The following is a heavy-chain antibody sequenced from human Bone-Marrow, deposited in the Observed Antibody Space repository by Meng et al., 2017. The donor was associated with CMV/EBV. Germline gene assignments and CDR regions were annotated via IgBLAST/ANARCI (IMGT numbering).Heavy chain of an antibody. CDR2: ISVNNGKT. V-gene: IGHV1-18*01. D-gene: IGHD6-19*01. CDR1: GYIFTSYG. Sequence: ASVKVSCKASGYIFTSYGISWVRQAPGQGLEWMGWISVNNGKTKDAQKLQGRVTMTTDTSTSTAYMELRSLRSDDTAVYYCARDPAVAGFPYHYYYGMDVWGQGTTVTVAS. J-gene: IGHJ6*02. CDR3: ARDPAVAGFPYHYYYGMDV.